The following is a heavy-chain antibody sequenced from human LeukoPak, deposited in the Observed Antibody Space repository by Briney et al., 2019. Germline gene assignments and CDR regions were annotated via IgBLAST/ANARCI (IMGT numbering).Heavy chain of an antibody. J-gene: IGHJ4*02. CDR1: GFTFSDYY. Sequence: GGSLRLSCAASGFTFSDYYMTWIRQAPGQGLEWISYVSGSDENKYYAGSVRGRFAISRGNAEKSLFLQMSNVRAEDTAVYYCARAGLGGHYIDYWGQGTLVTVSS. V-gene: IGHV3-11*01. CDR3: ARAGLGGHYIDY. CDR2: VSGSDENK. D-gene: IGHD2-15*01.